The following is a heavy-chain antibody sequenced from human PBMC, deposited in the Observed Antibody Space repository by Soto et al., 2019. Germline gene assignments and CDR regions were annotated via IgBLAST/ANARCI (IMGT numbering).Heavy chain of an antibody. CDR3: AKDHFGSGSYRFDY. V-gene: IGHV3-23*01. CDR1: GFTFSNYA. J-gene: IGHJ4*02. Sequence: GGSLRLSCAASGFTFSNYAMNWVRQAPGKGLEWVSGISDGGGDTYYADSVKGRFTISRDNSKNTLYLQMTSLRVEDTAVYHCAKDHFGSGSYRFDYWGQGTLVTVSS. D-gene: IGHD3-10*01. CDR2: ISDGGGDT.